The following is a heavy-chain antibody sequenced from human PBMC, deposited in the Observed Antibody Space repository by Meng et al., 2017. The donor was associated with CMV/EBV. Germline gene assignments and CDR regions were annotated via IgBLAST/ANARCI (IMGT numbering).Heavy chain of an antibody. D-gene: IGHD2-2*01. J-gene: IGHJ4*02. Sequence: ASVKVSCKASGCTFTGYYMHWVRQAPGQGLEWMGWINPNSGGTNYAQKFQGRVTMTRDTSISTAYMELSRLRSDDTAVYYCARVVPAAIGTIDYWGQGTLVTVSS. V-gene: IGHV1-2*02. CDR3: ARVVPAAIGTIDY. CDR1: GCTFTGYY. CDR2: INPNSGGT.